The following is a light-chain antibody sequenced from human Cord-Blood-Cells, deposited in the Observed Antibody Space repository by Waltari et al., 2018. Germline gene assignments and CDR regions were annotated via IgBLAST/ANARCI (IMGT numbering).Light chain of an antibody. V-gene: IGKV1-5*01. J-gene: IGKJ1*01. Sequence: DIQMTQSPSTLSASVGDRVTITCRASQSISSWLAWYQQKPGKAPKLLIYAASSLESGVPSRFSGSGSRTEFTLTIISLQPDDFATYYCQQYNRYSWTFGQGTKVEIK. CDR2: AAS. CDR3: QQYNRYSWT. CDR1: QSISSW.